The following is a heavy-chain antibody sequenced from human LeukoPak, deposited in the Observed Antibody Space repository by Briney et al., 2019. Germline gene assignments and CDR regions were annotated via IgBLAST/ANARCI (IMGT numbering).Heavy chain of an antibody. V-gene: IGHV3-7*01. CDR1: GFTFSSYW. Sequence: GGSLRLSCAASGFTFSSYWMSWVRQAPGKGPEWVANIKQDGSEKYYVDSVKGRFTISRDNAKNSLYLQMNSLRAEDTAVYYCAREGRYYYDSSGYYPYYFDYWGQGTLVTVSS. CDR2: IKQDGSEK. CDR3: AREGRYYYDSSGYYPYYFDY. D-gene: IGHD3-22*01. J-gene: IGHJ4*02.